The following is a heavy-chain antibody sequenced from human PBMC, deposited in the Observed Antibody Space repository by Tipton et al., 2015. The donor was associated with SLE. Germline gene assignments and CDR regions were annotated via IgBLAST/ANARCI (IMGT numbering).Heavy chain of an antibody. CDR2: IYYSGST. CDR1: GGSISSHY. V-gene: IGHV4-59*11. J-gene: IGHJ3*02. Sequence: LRLSCTVSGGSISSHYWSWIRQPPGKGLEWIGYIYYSGSTNYNPSLKSRVTISVDTSKNQFSLKLSSVTAADTAVYYCARSGSGYGDAFDIWGQGTMVTVSS. D-gene: IGHD5-12*01. CDR3: ARSGSGYGDAFDI.